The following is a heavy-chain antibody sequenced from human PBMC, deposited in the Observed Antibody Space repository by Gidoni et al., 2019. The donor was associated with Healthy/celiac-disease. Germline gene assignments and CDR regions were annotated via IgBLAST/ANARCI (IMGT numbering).Heavy chain of an antibody. CDR2: ISWNSGSI. V-gene: IGHV3-9*01. D-gene: IGHD3-10*01. J-gene: IGHJ6*02. Sequence: DVQLVESGGGLVQPGRSLRLSCAASGFTFDDYARHWVRQAPGKGLEWVSGISWNSGSIGYADSVKGRFTISTDNAKNSLYLQMNSLRAEDTALYYCAKGRHGYGSGDYYYGMDVWGQGTTVTVSS. CDR1: GFTFDDYA. CDR3: AKGRHGYGSGDYYYGMDV.